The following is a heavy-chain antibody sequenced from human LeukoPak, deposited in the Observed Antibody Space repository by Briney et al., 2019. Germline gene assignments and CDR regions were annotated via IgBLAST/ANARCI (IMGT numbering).Heavy chain of an antibody. Sequence: PGGSLRLSCAASGFTFSSYAMSWVRQAPGKGLEWVSAISGSGGSTYYADSVKGRFTISRDNSKNTLYVQMNSLRAEDTAVYYCAEGGDWNDVSNYWGQGTLVTVSS. CDR1: GFTFSSYA. D-gene: IGHD1-1*01. CDR2: ISGSGGST. V-gene: IGHV3-23*01. J-gene: IGHJ4*02. CDR3: AEGGDWNDVSNY.